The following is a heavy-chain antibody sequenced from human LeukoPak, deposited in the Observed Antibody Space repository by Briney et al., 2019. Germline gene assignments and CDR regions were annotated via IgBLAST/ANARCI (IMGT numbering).Heavy chain of an antibody. CDR3: ARLLGNYYDSSGYYYVLDP. D-gene: IGHD3-22*01. V-gene: IGHV1-8*01. CDR2: MNPNSGNT. J-gene: IGHJ5*02. CDR1: GYTFTSYD. Sequence: ASVKVSCKASGYTFTSYDISWVRQATGQGLEWMGWMNPNSGNTGYAQKFQGRVTMTRNTSISTAYMELSSLRSEDTAVYYCARLLGNYYDSSGYYYVLDPWGQGTLVTVSS.